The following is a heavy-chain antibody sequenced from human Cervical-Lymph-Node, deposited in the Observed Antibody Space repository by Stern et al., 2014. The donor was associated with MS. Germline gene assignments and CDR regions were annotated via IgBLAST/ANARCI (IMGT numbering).Heavy chain of an antibody. J-gene: IGHJ5*02. Sequence: EVQLVQSGAEVKKRGESLKISCKGSGYSFTSYWIGWVRQMPGKGLEWMGIINPGDSDTRYSPSFQGQVTISADKSISTAYLQWSSLKASDTAMYYCARRHCSSRRCGWFDPWGQGTLVTVSS. CDR3: ARRHCSSRRCGWFDP. V-gene: IGHV5-51*01. D-gene: IGHD2-2*01. CDR2: INPGDSDT. CDR1: GYSFTSYW.